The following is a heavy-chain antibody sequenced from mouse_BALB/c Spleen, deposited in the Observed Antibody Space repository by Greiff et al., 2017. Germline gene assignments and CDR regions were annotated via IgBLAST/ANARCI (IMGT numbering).Heavy chain of an antibody. J-gene: IGHJ4*01. Sequence: EVKLMESGGGLVQPGGSLKLSCAASGFTFSSYTMSWVRQTPEKRLEWVAYISNGGGSTYYPDTVKGRFTISRDNAKNTLYLQMSSLKSEDTAMYYCARRDGYSYYYAMDYWGQGTAVTVSS. CDR1: GFTFSSYT. CDR3: ARRDGYSYYYAMDY. D-gene: IGHD2-3*01. V-gene: IGHV5-12-2*01. CDR2: ISNGGGST.